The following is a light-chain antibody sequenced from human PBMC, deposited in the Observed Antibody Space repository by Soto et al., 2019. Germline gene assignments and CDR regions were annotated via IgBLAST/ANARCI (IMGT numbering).Light chain of an antibody. CDR1: QSVSSN. Sequence: EIVMTQSRATLSVSPGERATFSCRASQSVSSNLAWYQQKPGQAPRLLIYGASIRATGIPARFSGSGSGTEFTLTISTLQSEDFAIYYCQHYNNWPPWTFGQGTKVDIK. CDR2: GAS. CDR3: QHYNNWPPWT. V-gene: IGKV3-15*01. J-gene: IGKJ1*01.